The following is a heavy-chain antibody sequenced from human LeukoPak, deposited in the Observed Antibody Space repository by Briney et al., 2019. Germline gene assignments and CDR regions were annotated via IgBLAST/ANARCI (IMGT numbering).Heavy chain of an antibody. CDR2: INHSGST. CDR1: GYSISSGYY. Sequence: SETLSLTCTVSGYSISSGYYWGWIRQPPGKGLEWIGEINHSGSTNYNPSLKSRVTISINTSKNQFSLKLSSVTAADTAVYYYARRNGQDIVATFRRRYYFDYWGQGTLVTVSS. D-gene: IGHD5-12*01. V-gene: IGHV4-38-2*02. J-gene: IGHJ4*02. CDR3: ARRNGQDIVATFRRRYYFDY.